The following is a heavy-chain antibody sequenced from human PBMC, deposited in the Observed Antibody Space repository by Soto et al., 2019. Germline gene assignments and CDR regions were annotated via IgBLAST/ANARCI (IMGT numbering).Heavy chain of an antibody. CDR2: ISYDGSNK. Sequence: PGGSLRLSCAASGFTFSSYAMHWVRQAPGKGLEWVAVISYDGSNKYYADSVKGRFTISRDNSKNTLYLQMNSLRAEDTAVYYXAIVPPPGWEGYFDYWGQGTLVTVSS. J-gene: IGHJ4*02. CDR1: GFTFSSYA. D-gene: IGHD6-19*01. CDR3: AIVPPPGWEGYFDY. V-gene: IGHV3-30-3*01.